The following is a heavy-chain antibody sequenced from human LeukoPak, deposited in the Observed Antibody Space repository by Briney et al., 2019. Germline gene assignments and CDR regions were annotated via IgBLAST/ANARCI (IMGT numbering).Heavy chain of an antibody. CDR2: INHSGST. CDR3: ARRRRGWENYYYYYYMDV. CDR1: GGSFSGYY. J-gene: IGHJ6*03. D-gene: IGHD6-19*01. V-gene: IGHV4-34*01. Sequence: SQTLSLTCAVYGGSFSGYYWSWIRQPPGKGLEWIGEINHSGSTNYNPSLKSRVTISVDTSKNQFSLKLSSVTAADTAVYYCARRRRGWENYYYYYYMDVWGKGTTVTISS.